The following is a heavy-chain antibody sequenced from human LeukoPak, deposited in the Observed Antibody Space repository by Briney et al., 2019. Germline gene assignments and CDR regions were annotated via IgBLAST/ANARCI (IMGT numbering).Heavy chain of an antibody. J-gene: IGHJ4*02. Sequence: GGSLRLSGAASGFTFSSYWMSWVRQAPGKGLEWVANIKQDGSEKYYVDSVKGRFTISRDNAKNSLYLQMNSLRAEDTAVYYCARVSYDFWSGSDLDYWGQGTLVTVSS. CDR2: IKQDGSEK. CDR1: GFTFSSYW. CDR3: ARVSYDFWSGSDLDY. D-gene: IGHD3-3*01. V-gene: IGHV3-7*01.